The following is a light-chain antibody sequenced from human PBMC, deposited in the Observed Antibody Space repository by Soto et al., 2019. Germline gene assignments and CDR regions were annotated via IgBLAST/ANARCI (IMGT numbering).Light chain of an antibody. CDR3: QQYDNVPRT. V-gene: IGKV1-33*01. CDR2: DAS. Sequence: DIQMTQSPSSLSSSVGDRVTITYQASQDISNYLNWYQQKPGKAPKLLIYDASNLETGVPSRFSGSRSETDFSFTISCLQTEDIATYYCQQYDNVPRTFGGEAKVESK. J-gene: IGKJ4*01. CDR1: QDISNY.